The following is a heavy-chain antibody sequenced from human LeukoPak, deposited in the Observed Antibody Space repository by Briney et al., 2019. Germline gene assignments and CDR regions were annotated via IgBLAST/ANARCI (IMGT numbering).Heavy chain of an antibody. CDR3: ARRAVRGVDY. CDR1: GGSIRSYY. Sequence: SETLSLTCTVSGGSIRSYYWSWIRQPPGKGLEWIGYIYYSGSTNYNPSLKSRVTISVDTSKNQFSLKLSSVTAADTAVYYCARRAVRGVDYWGQGTLVTVSS. CDR2: IYYSGST. D-gene: IGHD3-10*01. V-gene: IGHV4-59*08. J-gene: IGHJ4*02.